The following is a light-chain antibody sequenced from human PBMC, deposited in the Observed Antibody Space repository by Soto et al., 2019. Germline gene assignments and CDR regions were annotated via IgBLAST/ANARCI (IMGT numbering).Light chain of an antibody. CDR2: LGS. J-gene: IGKJ3*01. V-gene: IGKV2-28*01. Sequence: DIVLPQSPLSLAVTPGEPASISCRSSQSLLHGNGYNYLDWYLQKPGQSPQLLIYLGSNRASGVPDRFSGSGSGTDFTLRISRVEAEDVGVYYCMEALQTSFTFGPGTKVDLK. CDR3: MEALQTSFT. CDR1: QSLLHGNGYNY.